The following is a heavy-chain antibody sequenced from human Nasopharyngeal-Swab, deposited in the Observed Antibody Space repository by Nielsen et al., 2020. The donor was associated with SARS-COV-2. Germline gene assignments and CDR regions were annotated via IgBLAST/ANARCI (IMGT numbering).Heavy chain of an antibody. CDR3: VRGPIEGATGYFQH. CDR2: INMYGTTT. CDR1: GFTFSNYW. D-gene: IGHD1-26*01. V-gene: IGHV3-74*03. J-gene: IGHJ1*01. Sequence: GESLKISCAASGFTFSNYWMHWVRQAPGKGPVWVARINMYGTTTTHADSVKGRFTISRDNAKNTLSLQMNSLTPEDTAVYFCVRGPIEGATGYFQHWGQGTLVTVSS.